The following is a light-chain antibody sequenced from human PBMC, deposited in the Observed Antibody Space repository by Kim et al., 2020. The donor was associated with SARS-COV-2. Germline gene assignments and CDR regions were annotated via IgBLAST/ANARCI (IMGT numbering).Light chain of an antibody. CDR1: NIGTNN. CDR2: GDS. V-gene: IGLV3-9*01. J-gene: IGLJ3*02. CDR3: QVWDSSAGV. Sequence: SYELTQPLSVSVALGQTARITCGGNNIGTNNVHWFQQKPGQAPVLVICGDSNRPSGIPERFSGSNSGNTATLTISRAQPGDEADYYCQVWDSSAGVFGGGTQLTVL.